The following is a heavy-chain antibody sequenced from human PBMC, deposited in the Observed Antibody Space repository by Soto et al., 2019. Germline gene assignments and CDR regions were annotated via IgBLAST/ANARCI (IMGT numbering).Heavy chain of an antibody. Sequence: EVQLVESGGGLVQPGGSLRLSCAASGITFSSYWMSWVRQAPGKGLEWVANIKQDGSEKFYVDSVKGRFTISRDNAKNSLYLLMNSVRAEDSAVYYCARALSYGNSWGQGTMVTVSS. D-gene: IGHD5-18*01. CDR3: ARALSYGNS. CDR1: GITFSSYW. CDR2: IKQDGSEK. J-gene: IGHJ3*02. V-gene: IGHV3-7*04.